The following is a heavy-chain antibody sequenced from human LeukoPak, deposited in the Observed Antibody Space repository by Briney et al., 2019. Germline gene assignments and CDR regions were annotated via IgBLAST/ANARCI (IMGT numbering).Heavy chain of an antibody. Sequence: SETLSLTCTVSGGPISSYYWSWIRQPAGKGLEWIGRIYTSGSTNYNPSLKSRVTMSVDTSKNQFSLKLSSVTAADTAVYYCARDGGIAARRFPGYFDYWGQGTLVTVSS. J-gene: IGHJ4*02. CDR3: ARDGGIAARRFPGYFDY. V-gene: IGHV4-4*07. CDR2: IYTSGST. D-gene: IGHD6-6*01. CDR1: GGPISSYY.